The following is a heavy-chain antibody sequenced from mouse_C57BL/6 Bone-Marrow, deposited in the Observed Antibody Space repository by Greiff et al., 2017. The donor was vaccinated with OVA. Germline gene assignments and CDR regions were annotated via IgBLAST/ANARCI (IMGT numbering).Heavy chain of an antibody. CDR2: ISDGGSYT. CDR3: AREGYDYDGAY. CDR1: GFTFSSYA. V-gene: IGHV5-4*01. D-gene: IGHD2-4*01. J-gene: IGHJ3*01. Sequence: EVQLMESGGGLVKPGGSLKLSCAASGFTFSSYAMSWVRQTPEQRLEWVATISDGGSYTYYPDNVKGRFTISRDNAKNNLYLQMSHLKSEDTARDYCAREGYDYDGAYWGQGTLVTVSA.